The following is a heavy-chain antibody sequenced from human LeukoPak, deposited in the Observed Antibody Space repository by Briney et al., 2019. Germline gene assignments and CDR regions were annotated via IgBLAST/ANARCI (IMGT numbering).Heavy chain of an antibody. J-gene: IGHJ4*02. Sequence: PGGSLRLSCAASGFTFSSYEMNWVRQAPGKGLEWVSYISSSGSTIYYADSVKGRFTISRDNAKNTLYLQMNSLRAEDTAVYYCAKPRPYYYDSSGYSFDYWGQGTLVTVSS. CDR2: ISSSGSTI. CDR1: GFTFSSYE. CDR3: AKPRPYYYDSSGYSFDY. D-gene: IGHD3-22*01. V-gene: IGHV3-48*03.